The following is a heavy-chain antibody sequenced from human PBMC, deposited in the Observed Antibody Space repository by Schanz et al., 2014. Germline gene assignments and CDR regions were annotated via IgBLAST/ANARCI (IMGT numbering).Heavy chain of an antibody. V-gene: IGHV3-21*02. CDR2: TKASGRDI. Sequence: EVQLVESGGGLIQPGGSLRLSCAASGFTVNSNCMSWVRQAPGKGLEWLSYTKASGRDIHYADSVKGRFTISRDEVKHTVYLQMNSLRDDYTAVYDCTRDDDWAFDDWGHGTLVTVSS. J-gene: IGHJ4*01. CDR1: GFTVNSNC. D-gene: IGHD3-9*01. CDR3: TRDDDWAFDD.